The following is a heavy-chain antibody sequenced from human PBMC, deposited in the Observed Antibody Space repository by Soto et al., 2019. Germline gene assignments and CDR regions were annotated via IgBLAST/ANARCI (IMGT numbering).Heavy chain of an antibody. CDR1: GYTFPSYY. J-gene: IGHJ6*02. Sequence: ASVKVSCKASGYTFPSYYMHWVRQAPGQGLEWMGIINPSGGSTGYAQKFQGRVTMTRDTSTSTVHMELSSLRSEATAVYYCAREMVDTAMERYYYYCMDAWGQGTTVTVSS. CDR3: AREMVDTAMERYYYYCMDA. D-gene: IGHD5-18*01. V-gene: IGHV1-46*01. CDR2: INPSGGST.